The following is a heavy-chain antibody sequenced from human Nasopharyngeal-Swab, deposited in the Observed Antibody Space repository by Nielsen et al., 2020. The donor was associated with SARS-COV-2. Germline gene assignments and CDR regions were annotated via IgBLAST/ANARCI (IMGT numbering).Heavy chain of an antibody. CDR3: ARGPQLGEEDWLDP. CDR2: INSDGSST. D-gene: IGHD7-27*01. Sequence: GESLKILCAVSVFTFSSYWMHWVRHAPGKGLVWVSRINSDGSSTSYADSVKGRFTLPRDNAKNTLYLKMNSLSAEDTAVYYCARGPQLGEEDWLDPWGQGTLVTVSS. CDR1: VFTFSSYW. J-gene: IGHJ5*02. V-gene: IGHV3-74*01.